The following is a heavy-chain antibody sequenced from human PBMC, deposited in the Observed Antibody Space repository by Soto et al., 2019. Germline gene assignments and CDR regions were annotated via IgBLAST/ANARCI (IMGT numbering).Heavy chain of an antibody. CDR2: ISYDGSNK. CDR1: GFTFSSYA. V-gene: IGHV3-30-3*01. CDR3: ARALALLEWELWDYGMDV. D-gene: IGHD1-26*01. Sequence: PGGSLRLSCAASGFTFSSYAMHWVRQAPGKGLEWVAVISYDGSNKYYADAVKGRFTISRDNSKNTLYLQMNSLRAEDTAVYYCARALALLEWELWDYGMDVWGQGTTVTVSS. J-gene: IGHJ6*02.